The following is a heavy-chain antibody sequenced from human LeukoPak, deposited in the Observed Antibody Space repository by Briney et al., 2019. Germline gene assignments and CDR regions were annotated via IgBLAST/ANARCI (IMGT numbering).Heavy chain of an antibody. J-gene: IGHJ5*02. D-gene: IGHD3-10*01. Sequence: ASVKVSCKASGFTFTSYDVNWVRQASGQGLEWMGWMNPNNGNTGYAQKFQGRVTMTRDTSISTAYMELRGLRSEDTAVYYCVRDGEGVAISVNYWFDPWGQGTLVTVSS. CDR2: MNPNNGNT. V-gene: IGHV1-8*01. CDR3: VRDGEGVAISVNYWFDP. CDR1: GFTFTSYD.